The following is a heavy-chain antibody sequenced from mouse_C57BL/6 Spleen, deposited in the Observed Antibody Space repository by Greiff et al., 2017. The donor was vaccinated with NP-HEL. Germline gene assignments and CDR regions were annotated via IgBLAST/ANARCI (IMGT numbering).Heavy chain of an antibody. D-gene: IGHD1-1*01. CDR3: ARDYGSSYWYFDV. Sequence: QVQLQQSGPELVKPGASVKISCKASGYAFSSSRMNWVKQRPGKGLEWIGRIYPGDGDTNYNGKFKGKATLTADKSSSTAYMQLSSLTSEDSAVYFCARDYGSSYWYFDVWGTGTTVTVSS. CDR1: GYAFSSSR. J-gene: IGHJ1*03. CDR2: IYPGDGDT. V-gene: IGHV1-82*01.